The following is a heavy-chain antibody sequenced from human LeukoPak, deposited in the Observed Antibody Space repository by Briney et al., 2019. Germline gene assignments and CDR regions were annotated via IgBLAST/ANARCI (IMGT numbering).Heavy chain of an antibody. V-gene: IGHV4-30-4*01. CDR1: GASISSADYY. Sequence: PSETLSLTCTVSGASISSADYYCSWVRQPPGKGLEWIGYIYYSGSTYYDPSLKGRVTISIDTSKNQFSLNLRSVTAADTAVYYCARVRDVYPGHFDYWGQGTLVTVSS. D-gene: IGHD5-24*01. J-gene: IGHJ4*02. CDR2: IYYSGST. CDR3: ARVRDVYPGHFDY.